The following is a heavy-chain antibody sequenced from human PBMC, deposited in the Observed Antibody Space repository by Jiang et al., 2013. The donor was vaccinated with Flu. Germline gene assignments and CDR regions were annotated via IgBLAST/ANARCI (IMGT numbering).Heavy chain of an antibody. V-gene: IGHV3-33*01. CDR1: GFIFSNYG. J-gene: IGHJ4*02. Sequence: VQLLESGGGLVQPGTSLRLSCAASGFIFSNYGIHWVRQAPGKGLEWVALIWYDGSAKHYADSVKGRFTISRDKSENTVFLQMDSLRVEDTAAYFCARIQAGIVGASDYWGQGTLVTVSS. CDR2: IWYDGSAK. CDR3: ARIQAGIVGASDY. D-gene: IGHD1-26*01.